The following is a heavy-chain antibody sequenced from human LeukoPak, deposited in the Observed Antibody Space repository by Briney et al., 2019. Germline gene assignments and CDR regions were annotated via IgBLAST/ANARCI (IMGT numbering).Heavy chain of an antibody. CDR3: ARGERGYISSSATNWFDP. D-gene: IGHD6-6*01. Sequence: SETLSLTCPVSGGSISSYYWSWIRQPAGKGLEWVGRTHTSGSSNYNPSLKSRVTISVDTSKNQFSLTLNSVTAADTAVYYCARGERGYISSSATNWFDPWGQGTLVTVSS. J-gene: IGHJ5*02. CDR2: THTSGSS. V-gene: IGHV4-4*07. CDR1: GGSISSYY.